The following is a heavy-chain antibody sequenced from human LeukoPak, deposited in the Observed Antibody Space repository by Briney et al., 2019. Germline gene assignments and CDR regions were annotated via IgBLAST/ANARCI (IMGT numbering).Heavy chain of an antibody. CDR2: IIPILGIA. V-gene: IGHV1-69*04. D-gene: IGHD3-22*01. CDR1: GGTFSSYA. J-gene: IGHJ5*02. Sequence: GASVKVSCKASGGTFSSYAISWVRQAPGQGLEWMGRIIPILGIANYAQKFQGRVTITADKSTSTAYMELSSLRSEDTAVYYCAREYYDSSGYRGGTWGQGTLVTVSS. CDR3: AREYYDSSGYRGGT.